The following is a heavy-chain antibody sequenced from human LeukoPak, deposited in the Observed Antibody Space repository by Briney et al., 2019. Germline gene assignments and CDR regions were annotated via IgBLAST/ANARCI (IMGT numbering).Heavy chain of an antibody. CDR2: ISGSGGST. CDR1: GFTFSIYA. J-gene: IGHJ4*02. CDR3: AKGGCSGGSCYAIGTYYFDY. Sequence: TGGSLRLSCAASGFTFSIYAMSWVRQAPGRGLEWVSAISGSGGSTYYADSVKGRFTISRDNSKNTLYLQMNSLRAEDTAVYYCAKGGCSGGSCYAIGTYYFDYWGQGTLVTVSS. V-gene: IGHV3-23*01. D-gene: IGHD2-15*01.